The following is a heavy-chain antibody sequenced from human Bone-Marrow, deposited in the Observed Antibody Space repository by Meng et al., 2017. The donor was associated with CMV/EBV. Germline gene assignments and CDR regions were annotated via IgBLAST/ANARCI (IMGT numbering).Heavy chain of an antibody. J-gene: IGHJ5*02. Sequence: ASVKVSCKASGYTFTSYDINWVRQATGQGLEWMGWMNPNSGNTGYAQKFQGRVTITRNTSISTAYMELSSLRSEDTAVYYCARVRTVTSSGWFDPWGQGTLVTVSS. D-gene: IGHD4-17*01. CDR2: MNPNSGNT. CDR3: ARVRTVTSSGWFDP. CDR1: GYTFTSYD. V-gene: IGHV1-8*03.